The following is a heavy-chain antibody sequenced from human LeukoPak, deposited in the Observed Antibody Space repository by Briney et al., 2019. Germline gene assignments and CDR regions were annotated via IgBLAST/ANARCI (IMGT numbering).Heavy chain of an antibody. CDR3: ARDLPYCSGGSCYSGGVDY. D-gene: IGHD2-15*01. CDR2: ISSSSSYI. V-gene: IGHV3-21*01. Sequence: GRSLRLSCAAPGIPFSSFGMHWLRQAPGKGLEWVSSISSSSSYIYYADSVKGRFTISRDNAKNSLYLQMNSLRAEDTAVYYCARDLPYCSGGSCYSGGVDYWGQGTLVTVSS. J-gene: IGHJ4*02. CDR1: GIPFSSFG.